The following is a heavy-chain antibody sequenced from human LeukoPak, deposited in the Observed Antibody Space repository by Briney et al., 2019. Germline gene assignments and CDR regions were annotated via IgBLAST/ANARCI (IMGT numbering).Heavy chain of an antibody. V-gene: IGHV3-30*02. CDR2: IRYDGSNK. J-gene: IGHJ4*02. D-gene: IGHD3-3*01. Sequence: PGGSLRPSCAASGFTFSSYGMHWVRQAPGKGLEWVAFIRYDGSNKYYADSVKGRFTISRDNSKNTLYLQMNSLRAEDTAVYYCAKDRGRYDFWSGYSQNLDYWGQGTLVTVSS. CDR3: AKDRGRYDFWSGYSQNLDY. CDR1: GFTFSSYG.